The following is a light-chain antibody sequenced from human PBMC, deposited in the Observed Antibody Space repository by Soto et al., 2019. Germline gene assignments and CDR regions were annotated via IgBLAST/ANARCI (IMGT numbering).Light chain of an antibody. CDR1: SSDVGGYNY. V-gene: IGLV2-14*01. CDR3: SSYTSSGV. J-gene: IGLJ1*01. Sequence: QSVLTQPASVSGSRGQSITISCTGTSSDVGGYNYVSWYQQHPGKAPKLMIYDVSNRPSGVSNRFSGSKSGNTASLTISGLQAEDEADYYCSSYTSSGVFRTGNKVTVL. CDR2: DVS.